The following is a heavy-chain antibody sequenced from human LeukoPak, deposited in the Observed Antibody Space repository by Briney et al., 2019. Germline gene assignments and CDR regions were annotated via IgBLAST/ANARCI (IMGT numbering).Heavy chain of an antibody. CDR2: IKRDGSEK. J-gene: IGHJ4*02. D-gene: IGHD6-6*01. CDR1: GHTFSNSC. CDR3: EGSAGY. Sequence: GVSQRLSCAASGHTFSNSCMRWVRQAPGKALEWVANIKRDGSEKYYVDSVKRRYTIPRDNAKSSLFLRMNSLRPDDTAVSYCEGSAGYWGQGTLVTVPS. V-gene: IGHV3-7*01.